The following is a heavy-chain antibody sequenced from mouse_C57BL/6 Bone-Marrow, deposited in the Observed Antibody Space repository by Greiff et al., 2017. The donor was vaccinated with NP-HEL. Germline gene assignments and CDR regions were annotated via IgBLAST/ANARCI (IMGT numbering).Heavy chain of an antibody. J-gene: IGHJ3*01. CDR3: ARYDYDDGQTWFAY. D-gene: IGHD2-4*01. CDR1: GYTFTSYW. CDR2: IDPNSGGT. V-gene: IGHV1-72*01. Sequence: VQLVESGAELVKPGASVKLSCKASGYTFTSYWMHWVKQRPGRGLEWIGRIDPNSGGTKYNEKFKSKATLTVDKPSSTAYMQLSSLTSEDSAVYYCARYDYDDGQTWFAYWGQGTLVTVSA.